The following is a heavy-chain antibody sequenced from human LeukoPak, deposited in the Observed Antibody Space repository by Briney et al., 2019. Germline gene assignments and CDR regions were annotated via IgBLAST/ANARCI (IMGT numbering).Heavy chain of an antibody. CDR1: GGTFSSYA. CDR3: ARGEPYYYDSSGNNGDAFDI. D-gene: IGHD3-22*01. V-gene: IGHV1-69*05. J-gene: IGHJ3*02. Sequence: SVKVSCKASGGTFSSYAISWVRQAPGQGLEWMGGIIPIFGTANYAQKFQGRVTIATDESTSTAYMELSSLRSEDTAVYYCARGEPYYYDSSGNNGDAFDIWGQGTMVTVSS. CDR2: IIPIFGTA.